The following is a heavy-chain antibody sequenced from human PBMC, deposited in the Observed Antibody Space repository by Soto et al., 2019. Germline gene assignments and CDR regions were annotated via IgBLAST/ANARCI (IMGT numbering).Heavy chain of an antibody. Sequence: PGGSLRLSCAASGFTVSSNYMSWVRQAPGKGLEWVSVIYSGGSTYYADSVKGRFTISRHNSKNTLYLQMNSLRAEDTAVYYCARVLRAGYSGGGYLNCFDPWGQGTLVTVSS. CDR3: ARVLRAGYSGGGYLNCFDP. CDR1: GFTVSSNY. J-gene: IGHJ5*02. D-gene: IGHD6-19*01. CDR2: IYSGGST. V-gene: IGHV3-53*04.